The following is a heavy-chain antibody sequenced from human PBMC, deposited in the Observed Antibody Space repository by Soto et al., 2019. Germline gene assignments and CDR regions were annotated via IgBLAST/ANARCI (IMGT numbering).Heavy chain of an antibody. CDR2: ISAYNGNT. CDR1: GYTFTSYG. J-gene: IGHJ4*02. CDR3: ARDLGPLRSIAVAGTGEFDY. D-gene: IGHD6-13*01. V-gene: IGHV1-18*01. Sequence: ASVKVSCKASGYTFTSYGISWVLQAPGQGLEWMGWISAYNGNTNYAQKLQGRVTMTTDTSTSTAYMELRSLRSDDTAVYYCARDLGPLRSIAVAGTGEFDYWGQGTLVTVSS.